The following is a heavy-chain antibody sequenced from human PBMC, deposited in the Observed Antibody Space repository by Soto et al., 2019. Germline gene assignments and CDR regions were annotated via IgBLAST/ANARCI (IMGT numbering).Heavy chain of an antibody. D-gene: IGHD2-21*02. Sequence: GGSLRLSCAASGFTFSSYGMHWVRQSAGKGLEWVAVISYDGSNKYYADSVKGRFTISRDNSKNTLYLQMNSLRAEDTAVYYCAKVGPYRGRDCTHYGMDVWGQGTTVTVS. CDR2: ISYDGSNK. J-gene: IGHJ6*02. V-gene: IGHV3-30*18. CDR1: GFTFSSYG. CDR3: AKVGPYRGRDCTHYGMDV.